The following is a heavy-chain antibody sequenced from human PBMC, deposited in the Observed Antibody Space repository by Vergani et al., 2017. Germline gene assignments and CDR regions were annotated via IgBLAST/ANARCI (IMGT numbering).Heavy chain of an antibody. Sequence: QVQLVESGGGVVQPGRSLRLSCAASGFTFSSYAMHWVRQAPGKGLEWVAVISYDGSNKYYADSVKGRFTISRDKSKNTLYLQMNSLRAADTAVYYCARGYGGNLGIFDYWGQGTLVTVSS. CDR2: ISYDGSNK. V-gene: IGHV3-30-3*01. CDR3: ARGYGGNLGIFDY. D-gene: IGHD4-23*01. CDR1: GFTFSSYA. J-gene: IGHJ4*02.